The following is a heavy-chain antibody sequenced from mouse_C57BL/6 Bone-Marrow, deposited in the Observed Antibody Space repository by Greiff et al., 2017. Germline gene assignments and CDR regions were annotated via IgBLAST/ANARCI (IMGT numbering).Heavy chain of an antibody. CDR1: GFNITDDY. Sequence: VQLQQPGAELVWPGASVMLSCTASGFNITDDYMPWVKQRPEQGLEWIGWIDPENGDTEYDSKFQGKATITADTSSNTAYLQLSSLTSEDTAVYYYTTEGVFDCWGQNNARTVSA. V-gene: IGHV14-4*01. CDR2: IDPENGDT. CDR3: TTEGVFDC. J-gene: IGHJ2*01.